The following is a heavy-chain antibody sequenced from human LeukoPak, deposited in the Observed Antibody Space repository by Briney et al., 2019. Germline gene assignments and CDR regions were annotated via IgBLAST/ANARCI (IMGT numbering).Heavy chain of an antibody. V-gene: IGHV1-2*02. D-gene: IGHD2-21*01. CDR1: GYTFAAYY. J-gene: IGHJ6*02. CDR3: AREGVGGAYAMDV. CDR2: VNPNGGGT. Sequence: ASVTVSCRTSGYTFAAYYIHWVRQAPGQGLEGMGWVNPNGGGTNYAQKFKDRLIMTRDTSISTAYMELSSLESDDTAVYFCAREGVGGAYAMDVWGQGTTVTVSS.